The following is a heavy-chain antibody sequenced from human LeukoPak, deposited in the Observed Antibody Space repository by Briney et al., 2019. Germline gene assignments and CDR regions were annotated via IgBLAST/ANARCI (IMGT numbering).Heavy chain of an antibody. J-gene: IGHJ5*02. Sequence: GGSLRLSCAASGFTFSSYAMSWVRQAPGKGLEWVSAIGGGGNGFTTYYGEFMKGRFTISRDNSKNTLYLQMNSLRAEDTAVHYCARDLVRFGGWYDHWGQGTLVTVSS. V-gene: IGHV3-23*01. D-gene: IGHD2-15*01. CDR2: IGGGGNGFTT. CDR3: ARDLVRFGGWYDH. CDR1: GFTFSSYA.